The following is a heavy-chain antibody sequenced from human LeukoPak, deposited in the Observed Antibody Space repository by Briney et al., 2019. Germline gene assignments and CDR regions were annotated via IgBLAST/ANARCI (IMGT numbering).Heavy chain of an antibody. D-gene: IGHD1-1*01. V-gene: IGHV3-7*01. CDR1: GFTFSSYW. Sequence: GGSLRLSCAASGFTFSSYWMSWVRQAPGKGLEWVANIKQDGSEKYYVDSVKGRFTISRDNAKNSLYLQMNSLRAEDTAVYYCARDGKRDLNDGDAFDIWGQGTMVTVSS. CDR3: ARDGKRDLNDGDAFDI. CDR2: IKQDGSEK. J-gene: IGHJ3*02.